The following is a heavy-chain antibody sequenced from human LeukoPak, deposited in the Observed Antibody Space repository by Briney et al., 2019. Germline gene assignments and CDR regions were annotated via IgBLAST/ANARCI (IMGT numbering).Heavy chain of an antibody. V-gene: IGHV1-2*02. J-gene: IGHJ3*02. CDR1: GYTFTGYY. Sequence: ASVKVSCKASGYTFTGYYMHWVRQAPGQGLEWMGWINPNSGGTNYAQKFQGRVTMTRDTSISTAYMELSRLRSDDTAVYYCARAHLDNWNDAGDAFDIWGQGTIVTVSS. CDR2: INPNSGGT. D-gene: IGHD1-1*01. CDR3: ARAHLDNWNDAGDAFDI.